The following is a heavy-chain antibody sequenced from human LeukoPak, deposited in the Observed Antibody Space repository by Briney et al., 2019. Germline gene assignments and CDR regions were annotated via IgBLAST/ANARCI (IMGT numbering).Heavy chain of an antibody. J-gene: IGHJ3*02. Sequence: GGSLRLSCAASGFTFSGYRMNWVRQAPGKGLEWVSYISSSSSTIYYADSVKGRFTISRDNAKNSLNLQMNSLRAEDTAVYYCARGQYGSGKDIWGQGTMVTVSS. CDR3: ARGQYGSGKDI. V-gene: IGHV3-48*04. CDR2: ISSSSSTI. D-gene: IGHD3-10*01. CDR1: GFTFSGYR.